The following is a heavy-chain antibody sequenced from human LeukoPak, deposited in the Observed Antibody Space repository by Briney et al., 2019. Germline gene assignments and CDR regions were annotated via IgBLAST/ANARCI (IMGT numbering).Heavy chain of an antibody. CDR3: ARGNSYFDY. J-gene: IGHJ4*02. V-gene: IGHV4-59*01. CDR2: IYYSGST. Sequence: SETLSLTCTVSGGSISSYYWSWIRQPPGKGLEWIGYIYYSGSTNYNPSLKSRVTISVDTSKNQFSLKLSSVTAADTAVYYCARGNSYFDYWGQGTLVTVSS. CDR1: GGSISSYY.